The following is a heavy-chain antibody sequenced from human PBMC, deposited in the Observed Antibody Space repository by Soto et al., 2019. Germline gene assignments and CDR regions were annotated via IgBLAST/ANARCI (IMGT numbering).Heavy chain of an antibody. CDR1: GGTFSSYA. V-gene: IGHV1-69*06. CDR3: ARDSHDVDTAMVPTY. D-gene: IGHD5-18*01. J-gene: IGHJ4*02. CDR2: IIPIFGTA. Sequence: ASVKVSCKASGGTFSSYAISWVRQAPGQGLEWMGGIIPIFGTANYAQKFQGRVTITADKSTSTAYMELSSLRSEDTAVYYCARDSHDVDTAMVPTYWGQGTLVTVSS.